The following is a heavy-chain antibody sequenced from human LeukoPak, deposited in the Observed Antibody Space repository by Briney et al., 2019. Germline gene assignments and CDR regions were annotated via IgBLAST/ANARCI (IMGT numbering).Heavy chain of an antibody. CDR2: IKSRTDGGAI. J-gene: IGHJ4*02. V-gene: IGHV3-15*01. D-gene: IGHD4-17*01. Sequence: GGSLRLSCATSGFTFRNAWMSWVHQAPGKGLEWVGRIKSRTDGGAIEYAAPVKGRFTISRDDSRNTLYLQINSLKTEDTAVYYCADLGDYAVGWGQGTLVTVSS. CDR3: ADLGDYAVG. CDR1: GFTFRNAW.